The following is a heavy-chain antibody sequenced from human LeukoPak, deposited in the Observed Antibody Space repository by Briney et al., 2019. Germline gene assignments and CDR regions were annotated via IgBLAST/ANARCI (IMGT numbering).Heavy chain of an antibody. CDR2: ISYDGNNK. CDR1: GFTFSSYA. CDR3: ARGAPERISSSTNYYFDY. J-gene: IGHJ4*02. Sequence: GGSLRLSCAASGFTFSSYAMYWVRQAPGKELEWVAVISYDGNNKYYADSVKGRFTISRDDSKNTLSLQMNSLRAEDTAVYYCARGAPERISSSTNYYFDYWGQGTLVTVSS. V-gene: IGHV3-30-3*01. D-gene: IGHD6-6*01.